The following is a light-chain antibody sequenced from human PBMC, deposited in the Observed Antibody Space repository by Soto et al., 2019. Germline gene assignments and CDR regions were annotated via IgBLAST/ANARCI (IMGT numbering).Light chain of an antibody. CDR2: GTD. Sequence: QAVVTQPPSASGTPGQRVTISCSGSSSNIGSNTVTWYQQLPGTAPKLLMYGTDQRPSGVPDRFSGSKSGTSASLAISGLLSEDESDYFCAAWDDSLNGHVAFGGGTQLTVL. CDR3: AAWDDSLNGHVA. J-gene: IGLJ2*01. CDR1: SSNIGSNT. V-gene: IGLV1-44*01.